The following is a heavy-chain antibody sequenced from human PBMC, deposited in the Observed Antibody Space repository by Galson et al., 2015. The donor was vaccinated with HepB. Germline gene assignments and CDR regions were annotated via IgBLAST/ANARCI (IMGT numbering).Heavy chain of an antibody. Sequence: SLRLSCAASGFTFYNYAMNWVRQAPGEGLEWVSAISGSGGSTYYADSVKGRFTISRDNSKNTLYLQMNSLRGEDTAVYYCAKGEYTYYDFWSGYLADVWGQGTTVTVS. CDR3: AKGEYTYYDFWSGYLADV. D-gene: IGHD3-3*01. CDR1: GFTFYNYA. J-gene: IGHJ6*02. V-gene: IGHV3-23*01. CDR2: ISGSGGST.